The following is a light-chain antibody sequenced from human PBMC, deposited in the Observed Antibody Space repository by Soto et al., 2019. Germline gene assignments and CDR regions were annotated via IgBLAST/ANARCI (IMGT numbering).Light chain of an antibody. CDR1: QDINTY. V-gene: IGKV1-9*01. CDR2: AAS. Sequence: DIQLTQSPSFLSASVGDRVTITCRASQDINTYLAWYQQKPGKAPKLLIFAASTLQNGVPSRFSGSGSGTEITVNITRLQAEDFATYYCQQRKSYPITFGQGTRLEIK. CDR3: QQRKSYPIT. J-gene: IGKJ5*01.